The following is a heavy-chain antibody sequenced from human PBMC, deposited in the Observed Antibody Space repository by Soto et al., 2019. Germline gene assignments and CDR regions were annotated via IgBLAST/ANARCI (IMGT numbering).Heavy chain of an antibody. V-gene: IGHV1-18*01. D-gene: IGHD3-10*01. CDR3: ARGRSLWFGGNDAFDI. CDR1: GYTFTSYG. J-gene: IGHJ3*02. Sequence: ASVKVSCKASGYTFTSYGISWVRQAPGQGLEWMGWISAYNGNTNYAQKLQGRVTMTRNTSISTAYMELSSLRSEDTAVYYCARGRSLWFGGNDAFDIWGQRTMVTVSS. CDR2: ISAYNGNT.